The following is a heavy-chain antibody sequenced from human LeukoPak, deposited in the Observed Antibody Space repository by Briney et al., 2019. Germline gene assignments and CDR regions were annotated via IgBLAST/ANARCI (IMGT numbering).Heavy chain of an antibody. CDR1: GDIVSSNSAA. D-gene: IGHD2-15*01. Sequence: SQTLSLTCALSGDIVSSNSAAWHWIRQSPSRGLEWLGRTYYRSKLYNDYAVSVKNRITVNQDASKNQFSLQLNSVTPEDTAVYYCARGYCSGGSCYFGMDVWGQGTTVTVSS. V-gene: IGHV6-1*01. J-gene: IGHJ6*02. CDR2: TYYRSKLYN. CDR3: ARGYCSGGSCYFGMDV.